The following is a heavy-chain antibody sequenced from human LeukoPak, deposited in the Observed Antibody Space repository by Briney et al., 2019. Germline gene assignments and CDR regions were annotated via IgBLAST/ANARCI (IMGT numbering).Heavy chain of an antibody. CDR1: GFTFGTYA. Sequence: GGSLRLSCAASGFTFGTYAMDWVRQAPGKGLEWVAAISYDGTKEHYADSVEGRFTISRDNSKNTVYLQMNSLRAEDTEDTAVYYCARGKGMSSTWNDVFDIWGQGTMVTVSS. CDR2: ISYDGTKE. V-gene: IGHV3-30-3*01. D-gene: IGHD6-13*01. CDR3: ARGKGMSSTWNDVFDI. J-gene: IGHJ3*02.